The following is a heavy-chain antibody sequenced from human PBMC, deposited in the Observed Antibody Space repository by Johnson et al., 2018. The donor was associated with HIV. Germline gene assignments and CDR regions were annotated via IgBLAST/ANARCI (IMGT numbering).Heavy chain of an antibody. Sequence: MLLVESGGGVQRPGGSLRLSCAASGFTVSSNYMSWVRQAPGKGLEWVSVIYSGGSTYYADSVKGRFTISRDNSKNTLYLQMNSLRADDTAVYYCARAYSYGAFDIWGQGTMVTVSS. D-gene: IGHD5-18*01. J-gene: IGHJ3*02. V-gene: IGHV3-53*01. CDR1: GFTVSSNY. CDR2: IYSGGST. CDR3: ARAYSYGAFDI.